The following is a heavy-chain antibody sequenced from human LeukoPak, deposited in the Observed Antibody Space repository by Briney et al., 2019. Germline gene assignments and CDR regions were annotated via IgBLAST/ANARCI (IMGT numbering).Heavy chain of an antibody. D-gene: IGHD2-2*01. CDR2: IIPIFGTA. Sequence: ASVTVSCTASGGTFSSYAISWVRQAPGQGLEWMGGIIPIFGTANYAQKFQGRVTITADESTSTAYMELSSLRSEDTAAYYCAREPAAANWFDPWGQGTLVTVSS. CDR1: GGTFSSYA. V-gene: IGHV1-69*13. CDR3: AREPAAANWFDP. J-gene: IGHJ5*02.